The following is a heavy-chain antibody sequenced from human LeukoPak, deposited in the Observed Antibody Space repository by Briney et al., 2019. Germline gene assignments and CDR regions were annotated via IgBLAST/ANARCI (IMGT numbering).Heavy chain of an antibody. J-gene: IGHJ4*02. D-gene: IGHD5-18*01. CDR2: ISAYNGNT. Sequence: AASVKVSCKASGYTFTSYGISWVRQAPGQGPEWMGWISAYNGNTNYAQKLQGRVTMTTDTSTSTAYMELRSLRSDDTAVYYCARDRSYTAMVKYYFDYWGQGTLVTVSS. V-gene: IGHV1-18*01. CDR3: ARDRSYTAMVKYYFDY. CDR1: GYTFTSYG.